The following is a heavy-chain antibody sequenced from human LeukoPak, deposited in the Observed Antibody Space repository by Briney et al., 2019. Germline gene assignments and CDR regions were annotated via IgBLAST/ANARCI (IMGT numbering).Heavy chain of an antibody. Sequence: SETLSLTCAVYGGSFSDYYWNWIRQPPGKGLEWIGEIRHSGSTNYNPSLKSRVTISVDTSKKQFFLKLSPVTAADTAVYYCARDGGYCSGGNCFDAFDIWGQGTMVTVSS. CDR3: ARDGGYCSGGNCFDAFDI. V-gene: IGHV4-34*01. D-gene: IGHD2-15*01. CDR1: GGSFSDYY. J-gene: IGHJ3*02. CDR2: IRHSGST.